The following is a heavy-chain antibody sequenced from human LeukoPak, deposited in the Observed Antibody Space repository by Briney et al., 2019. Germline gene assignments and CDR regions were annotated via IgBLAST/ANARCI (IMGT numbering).Heavy chain of an antibody. CDR2: IYYSGST. CDR3: ARMYYYDSSGYYYGDAFDI. V-gene: IGHV4-39*07. CDR1: GGSISSSSYY. Sequence: SETLSLTCTVSGGSISSSSYYWGWIRQPPGKGLEWIGSIYYSGSTYYNPSLKSRVTISVDTSKNQFSLKLSSVTAADTAVYYCARMYYYDSSGYYYGDAFDIWGQGTMVTVSS. J-gene: IGHJ3*02. D-gene: IGHD3-22*01.